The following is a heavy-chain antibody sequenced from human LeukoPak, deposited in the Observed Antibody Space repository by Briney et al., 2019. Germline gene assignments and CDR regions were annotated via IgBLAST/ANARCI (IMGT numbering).Heavy chain of an antibody. CDR1: GFTFSSYA. CDR3: AKDVSYDFWSGFRTDY. J-gene: IGHJ4*02. CDR2: ISGSGGST. D-gene: IGHD3-3*01. V-gene: IGHV3-23*01. Sequence: GGSLRPSCAASGFTFSSYAMSWVRQAPGKGLEWVSAISGSGGSTYYADSVKGRFTISRDNSKNTLDLQMSNLRAEDTAVYFCAKDVSYDFWSGFRTDYWGQGTLVTVSS.